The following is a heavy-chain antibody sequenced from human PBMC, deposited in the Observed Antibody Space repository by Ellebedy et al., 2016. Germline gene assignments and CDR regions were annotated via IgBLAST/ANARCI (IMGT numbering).Heavy chain of an antibody. Sequence: ALVKVSCKASGYTFTSYDINWVRQATGQGLEWMGWMNPNSGNTGYAQKFQGRVTMTRNTSISTAYMELSSLRSEDSAVYYCARRHGGCSGGSCYTIDYWGQGTLLTVSS. J-gene: IGHJ4*02. CDR2: MNPNSGNT. CDR1: GYTFTSYD. V-gene: IGHV1-8*01. D-gene: IGHD2-15*01. CDR3: ARRHGGCSGGSCYTIDY.